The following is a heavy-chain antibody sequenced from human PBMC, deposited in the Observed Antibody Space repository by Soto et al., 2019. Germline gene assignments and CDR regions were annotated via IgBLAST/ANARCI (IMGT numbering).Heavy chain of an antibody. D-gene: IGHD4-17*01. J-gene: IGHJ4*02. Sequence: SETLSLTCTVGGDCISSYYSSWIRQPPGKGLEWIGYIYYSGSTNYNPSLKSRVTISVDTSKNQFSLKLSSVTAADTAVYYCARHPTVTEYYLDYWGQGTMVTVSS. V-gene: IGHV4-59*08. CDR2: IYYSGST. CDR3: ARHPTVTEYYLDY. CDR1: GDCISSYY.